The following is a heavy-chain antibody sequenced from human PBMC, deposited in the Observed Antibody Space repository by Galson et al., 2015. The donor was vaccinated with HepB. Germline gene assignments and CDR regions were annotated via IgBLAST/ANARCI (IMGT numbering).Heavy chain of an antibody. CDR1: GFRSSDYS. J-gene: IGHJ4*02. CDR3: ARDRYGSGTYYPSWYFDS. Sequence: SLRLSCAVSGFRSSDYSMNWVRQAPGKGLEWVAVISYDGGYQYYADSVKGRFTISRDNSKNMLFLQINPLRAEDTALYYCARDRYGSGTYYPSWYFDSWGQGSLVTVSS. CDR2: ISYDGGYQ. V-gene: IGHV3-30*03. D-gene: IGHD3-10*01.